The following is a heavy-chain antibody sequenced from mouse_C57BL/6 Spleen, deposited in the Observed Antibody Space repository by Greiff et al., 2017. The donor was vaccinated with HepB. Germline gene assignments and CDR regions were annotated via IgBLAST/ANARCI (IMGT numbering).Heavy chain of an antibody. CDR1: GYSITSGYD. Sequence: DVQLQESGPGMVKPSQSLSLTCTVTGYSITSGYDWHWIRHFPGNKLEWMGYISYSGSTNYNPSLKSRISITHDTSKNQFFLKLKSVTTEDTARYYCARGDVDYWGQGTSLTVSS. CDR2: ISYSGST. CDR3: ARGDVDY. J-gene: IGHJ4*01. D-gene: IGHD2-3*01. V-gene: IGHV3-1*01.